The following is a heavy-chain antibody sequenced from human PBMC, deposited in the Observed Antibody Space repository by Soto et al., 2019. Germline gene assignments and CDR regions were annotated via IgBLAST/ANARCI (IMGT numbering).Heavy chain of an antibody. CDR1: GLTVSTYS. D-gene: IGHD5-12*01. J-gene: IGHJ4*02. CDR3: AAGVEMATINY. Sequence: PGGSLRLSCAASGLTVSTYSMSWVRQAPGKGLEWVSSISGSSTFIHYADSLKGRFTISRDNAKKSLFLQMNSLRAEDTAVYFCAAGVEMATINYWGQGA. V-gene: IGHV3-21*01. CDR2: ISGSSTFI.